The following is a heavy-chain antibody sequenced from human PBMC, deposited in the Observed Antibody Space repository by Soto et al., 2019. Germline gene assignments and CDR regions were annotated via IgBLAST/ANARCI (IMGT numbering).Heavy chain of an antibody. J-gene: IGHJ4*02. CDR3: ARAGGTTVTGLWHFDS. CDR2: IDGNGINK. D-gene: IGHD4-17*01. Sequence: EVQLLESGGDLVQPGGSVTLSCAGSGFTFGGHSMTWVRQAPGKGLEWVSAIDGNGINKYYADSVKGRFTISRDNSKKTLYLEMNSLRAEDTAVYYCARAGGTTVTGLWHFDSWGQGTLVTVSS. V-gene: IGHV3-23*01. CDR1: GFTFGGHS.